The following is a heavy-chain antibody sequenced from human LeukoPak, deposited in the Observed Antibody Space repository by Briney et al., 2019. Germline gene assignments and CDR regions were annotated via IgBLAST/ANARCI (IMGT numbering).Heavy chain of an antibody. CDR1: GGTFSSYA. V-gene: IGHV1-69*13. Sequence: ASVKVSCKASGGTFSSYAISWVRQASGQGLEWMGGIIPIFGTANYAQKFQGRVTITADESTSTAYMELSSLRSGDTAVYYCAREGLRSSWYLNWFDPWGQGTLVTVSS. CDR2: IIPIFGTA. CDR3: AREGLRSSWYLNWFDP. J-gene: IGHJ5*02. D-gene: IGHD6-13*01.